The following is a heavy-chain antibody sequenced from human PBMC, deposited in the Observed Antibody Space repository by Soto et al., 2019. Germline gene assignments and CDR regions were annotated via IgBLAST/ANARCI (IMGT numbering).Heavy chain of an antibody. CDR3: ARPLGSRHSALDY. Sequence: GASVKPSCKDSGYTFTSYDINWVRQATGQGLEWMGWMNPNSGNTGYAQKFQGRVTMTRNTSISTAYMELSSLRSEDTAVYYCARPLGSRHSALDYWGQGTLVTVSS. CDR1: GYTFTSYD. CDR2: MNPNSGNT. D-gene: IGHD1-26*01. J-gene: IGHJ4*02. V-gene: IGHV1-8*01.